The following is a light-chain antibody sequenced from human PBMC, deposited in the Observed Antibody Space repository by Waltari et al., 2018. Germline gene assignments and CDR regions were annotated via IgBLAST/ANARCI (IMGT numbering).Light chain of an antibody. Sequence: QLVLTQSPSASASLGASVKLTCTLSSGHNSYAIAWHQQQPEKGPRYLMKLISDGSHSKGDGIPDRFSGSSSGAERYLTISSLQSEDEADYYCQTWDSGTVVFGGGTKLTVL. J-gene: IGLJ2*01. V-gene: IGLV4-69*01. CDR2: LISDGSH. CDR3: QTWDSGTVV. CDR1: SGHNSYA.